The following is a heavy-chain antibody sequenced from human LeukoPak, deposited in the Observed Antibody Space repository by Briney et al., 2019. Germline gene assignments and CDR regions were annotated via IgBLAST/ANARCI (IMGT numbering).Heavy chain of an antibody. D-gene: IGHD2-2*01. CDR3: ARDCSSSCSPYYGMDV. J-gene: IGHJ6*02. CDR1: GFTFTNAW. CDR2: IHSGGTT. V-gene: IGHV3-53*01. Sequence: GGSLRLSCAASGFTFTNAWMNWVRQAPGKGLEWVSIIHSGGTTNYVDSVKGRFTISRDNSRNTLYLQMNSLRAEDTAVYYCARDCSSSCSPYYGMDVWGQGTTVTVSS.